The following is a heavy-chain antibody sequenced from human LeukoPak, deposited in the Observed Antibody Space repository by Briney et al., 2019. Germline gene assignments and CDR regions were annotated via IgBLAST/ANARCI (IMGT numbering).Heavy chain of an antibody. CDR3: ASQQQLVLLDWFDP. CDR2: IYHSGST. J-gene: IGHJ5*02. Sequence: SETLSLTCTVSDYSISSGSYWGWIRQPPGKGLEWIGSIYHSGSTYYNPSLKSRLTISVDTSKNQFSLKLRSVTAADTAVYFCASQQQLVLLDWFDPWGQGTLVTVSS. V-gene: IGHV4-38-2*02. D-gene: IGHD1-1*01. CDR1: DYSISSGSY.